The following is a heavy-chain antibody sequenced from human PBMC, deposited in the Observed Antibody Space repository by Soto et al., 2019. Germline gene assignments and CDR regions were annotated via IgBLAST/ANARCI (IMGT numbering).Heavy chain of an antibody. CDR1: GGTFSSYA. J-gene: IGHJ6*02. CDR3: ARSPPFWSGYPKPNYYYGMDV. CDR2: IIPIFGTA. V-gene: IGHV1-69*13. D-gene: IGHD3-3*01. Sequence: RASVKVSCKASGGTFSSYAISWVRQAPGQGLEWMGGIIPIFGTANYAQKFQGRVTITADESTSTAYMELSSLRSEDTAVYYCARSPPFWSGYPKPNYYYGMDVWGQGTTVTVSS.